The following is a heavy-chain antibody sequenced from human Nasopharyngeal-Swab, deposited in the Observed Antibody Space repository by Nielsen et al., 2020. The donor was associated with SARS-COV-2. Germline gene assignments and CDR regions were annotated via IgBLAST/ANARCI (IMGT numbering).Heavy chain of an antibody. CDR3: ANVRAASAGTFDF. CDR2: IHRGGTT. J-gene: IGHJ4*02. D-gene: IGHD6-13*01. Sequence: WIRQPPGKGPEWIGEIHRGGTTNYNPSLESRVIISLDKSKNQFSLRLNSVTAADTAVYYCANVRAASAGTFDFWGLGTLVTVSS. V-gene: IGHV4-4*02.